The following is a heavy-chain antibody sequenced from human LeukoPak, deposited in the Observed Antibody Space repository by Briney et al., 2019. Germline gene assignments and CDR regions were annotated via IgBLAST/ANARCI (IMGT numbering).Heavy chain of an antibody. V-gene: IGHV4-39*07. J-gene: IGHJ3*02. CDR3: ARGKLKQWLVTPGSRHAFDI. D-gene: IGHD6-19*01. CDR1: GGSISSSSYY. Sequence: SETLSLTCTVSGGSISSSSYYWGWIRQPPGKGLEWIGSIYYSGSTYYNPSLKSRVTISVDTSKNQFSLKLSSVTAADTAVYYCARGKLKQWLVTPGSRHAFDIWGQGTMVTVSS. CDR2: IYYSGST.